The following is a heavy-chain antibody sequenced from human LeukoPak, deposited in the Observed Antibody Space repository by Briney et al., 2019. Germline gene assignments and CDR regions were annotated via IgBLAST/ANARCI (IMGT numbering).Heavy chain of an antibody. Sequence: PGRSLRLSCAASGFTFSSYAMHWVRQAPGKGLEWVAVISYDGSNKYYADSVKGRFTISRDNSKNTLYLQMNSPRAEDTAVYYCARDGDSSGYYPDDAFDIWGQGTMATVSS. D-gene: IGHD3-22*01. CDR2: ISYDGSNK. V-gene: IGHV3-30-3*01. J-gene: IGHJ3*02. CDR3: ARDGDSSGYYPDDAFDI. CDR1: GFTFSSYA.